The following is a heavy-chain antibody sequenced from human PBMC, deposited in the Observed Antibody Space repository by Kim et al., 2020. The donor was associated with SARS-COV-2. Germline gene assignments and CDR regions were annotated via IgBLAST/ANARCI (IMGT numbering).Heavy chain of an antibody. Sequence: GGSLRLSCAASGFTFSSYDMHWVRQATGKGLEWVSAIGTAGDTYYPGSVKGRFTIYRENAKNSLYLQMNSLRAGDTAVYYCARGPSRIAARPFYYYYGMDVWGQGTTVTVSS. CDR2: IGTAGDT. J-gene: IGHJ6*02. D-gene: IGHD6-6*01. CDR3: ARGPSRIAARPFYYYYGMDV. CDR1: GFTFSSYD. V-gene: IGHV3-13*04.